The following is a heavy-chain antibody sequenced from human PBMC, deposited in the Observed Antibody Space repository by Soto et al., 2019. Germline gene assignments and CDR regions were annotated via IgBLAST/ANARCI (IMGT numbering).Heavy chain of an antibody. CDR2: MNPNNGNT. D-gene: IGHD4-4*01. CDR1: GYTFNSYD. J-gene: IGHJ6*02. CDR3: ARGNSDYIDKYSGMDV. V-gene: IGHV1-8*01. Sequence: VSCKASGYTFNSYDIYWVRQATGQGLEWMGWMNPNNGNTGYAQKFQGRVTMTRDTSISTAYVELSSLRSEDTAVYYCARGNSDYIDKYSGMDVWGQGTTVTVSS.